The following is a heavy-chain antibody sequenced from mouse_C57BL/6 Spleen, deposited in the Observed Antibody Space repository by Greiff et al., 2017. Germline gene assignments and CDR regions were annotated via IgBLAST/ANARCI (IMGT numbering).Heavy chain of an antibody. J-gene: IGHJ4*01. V-gene: IGHV2-2*01. CDR2: IWGGGST. CDR3: ARNWDGLYAMDY. CDR1: GFSLTSYG. D-gene: IGHD4-1*01. Sequence: VQVVESGPGLVQPSQSLSITCTVSGFSLTSYGVHWVRQSPGKGLEWLGVIWGGGSTDYNAAFISRLSISKANSESQVFFKMNSLQADDTTIYYCARNWDGLYAMDYWGQGTSVTVSS.